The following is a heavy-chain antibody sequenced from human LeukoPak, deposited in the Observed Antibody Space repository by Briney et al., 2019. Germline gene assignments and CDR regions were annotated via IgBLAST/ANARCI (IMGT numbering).Heavy chain of an antibody. Sequence: GGSLRLSCAASGFTFSSYAMSWVRQAPGKGLEWVSSISSSSSYIYYADSVKGRFTISRDNAKNSLYLQMNSLRAEDTAVYYCARDSPLAYCGGDCYSGWFDPWGQGTLVTVSP. J-gene: IGHJ5*02. D-gene: IGHD2-21*01. CDR2: ISSSSSYI. V-gene: IGHV3-21*01. CDR3: ARDSPLAYCGGDCYSGWFDP. CDR1: GFTFSSYA.